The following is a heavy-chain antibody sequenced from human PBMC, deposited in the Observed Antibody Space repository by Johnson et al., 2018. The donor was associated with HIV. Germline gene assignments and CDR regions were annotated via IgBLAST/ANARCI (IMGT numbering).Heavy chain of an antibody. Sequence: VQLVESGGGLVQPGRSLRLSCAASGFTFSSYGMHWVRQAPGKGLEWVAVIWYDGSNKYYADSVKGRFTISRDNSKNTLYLQMNSLRAEDTAVYYCAKDRGIAAAGTFDIWGQGTMVTVSS. D-gene: IGHD6-13*01. CDR2: IWYDGSNK. J-gene: IGHJ3*02. V-gene: IGHV3-33*06. CDR1: GFTFSSYG. CDR3: AKDRGIAAAGTFDI.